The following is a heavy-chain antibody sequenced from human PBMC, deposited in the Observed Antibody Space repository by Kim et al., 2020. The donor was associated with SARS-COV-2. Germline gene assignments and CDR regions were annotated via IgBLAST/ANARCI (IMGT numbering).Heavy chain of an antibody. D-gene: IGHD6-13*01. Sequence: GGSLRLSCAASGFTFSSYAMSWVRQAPGKGLEWVSAISGSGGSTYYADSVKGRFTISRDNSKNTLYLQMNSLRAEDTAVYYCRWYSTVSPPPDYGMDVWGQGTTVTVSS. J-gene: IGHJ6*02. CDR1: GFTFSSYA. V-gene: IGHV3-23*01. CDR2: ISGSGGST. CDR3: RWYSTVSPPPDYGMDV.